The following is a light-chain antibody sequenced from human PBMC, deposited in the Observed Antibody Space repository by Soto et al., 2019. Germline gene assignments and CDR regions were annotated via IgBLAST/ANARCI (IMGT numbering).Light chain of an antibody. V-gene: IGKV3-20*01. Sequence: EIALTQSPATLSLSPGEGATLSCRASQNVSSKFLAWYQQIPGQAPRLLIYGSYSRPTGIPDRFSGSGSGTDFTLTISRLEPEDFATYYCQHYNSYSEAFGQGTKVELK. J-gene: IGKJ1*01. CDR1: QNVSSKF. CDR2: GSY. CDR3: QHYNSYSEA.